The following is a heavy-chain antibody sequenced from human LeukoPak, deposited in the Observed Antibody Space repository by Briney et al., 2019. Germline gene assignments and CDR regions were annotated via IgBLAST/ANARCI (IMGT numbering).Heavy chain of an antibody. Sequence: ASVKVSCKASGYSFTGYYMHWVRQAPGQGLEWMGWINPNSGGTNCAQKFQGRVTMTRDTSISTAYMELSRLRSDDTAVYYCARFTSGYYGYFDYWGQGTLVTVSS. CDR3: ARFTSGYYGYFDY. CDR1: GYSFTGYY. J-gene: IGHJ4*02. CDR2: INPNSGGT. V-gene: IGHV1-2*02. D-gene: IGHD3-22*01.